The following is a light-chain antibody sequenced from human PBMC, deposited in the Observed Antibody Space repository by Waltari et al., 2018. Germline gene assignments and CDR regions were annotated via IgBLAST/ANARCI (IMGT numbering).Light chain of an antibody. CDR3: SSYAGSVV. Sequence: QSALTQPASVSGSRGQSITISCTGSSSDLGSYTVVSWYQHHPGKAPKLLIYGVNNRPSGVSNRFSGSKSGNTASLTISGLQAEDEADYYCSSYAGSVVFGGGTKLTVL. J-gene: IGLJ3*02. V-gene: IGLV2-23*02. CDR1: SSDLGSYTV. CDR2: GVN.